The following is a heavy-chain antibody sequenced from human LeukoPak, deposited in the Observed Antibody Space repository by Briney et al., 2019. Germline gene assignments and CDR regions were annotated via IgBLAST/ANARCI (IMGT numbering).Heavy chain of an antibody. CDR2: IKQDGSEK. Sequence: GGSLRLSCAASGFTFSSYSMNWVRQAPGKGLEWVANIKQDGSEKYYVDSVKGRFTISRDNAKNSLYLQMNSLRAEDTAVYYCARDLRYFDWQRLDYWGQGTLVTVSS. J-gene: IGHJ4*02. CDR1: GFTFSSYS. CDR3: ARDLRYFDWQRLDY. D-gene: IGHD3-9*01. V-gene: IGHV3-7*01.